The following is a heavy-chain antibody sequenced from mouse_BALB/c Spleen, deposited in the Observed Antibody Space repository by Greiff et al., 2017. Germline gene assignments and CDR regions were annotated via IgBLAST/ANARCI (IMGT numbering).Heavy chain of an antibody. CDR3: ARRGDDGYYPFDY. Sequence: EVKVEESGGGLVQPGGSRKLSCAASGFTFSSFGMHWVRQAPEKGLEWVAYISSGSSTIYYADTVKGRFTISRDNPKNTLFLQMTSLRSEDTAMYYCARRGDDGYYPFDYWGQGTTLTVSS. D-gene: IGHD2-3*01. CDR2: ISSGSSTI. V-gene: IGHV5-17*02. J-gene: IGHJ2*01. CDR1: GFTFSSFG.